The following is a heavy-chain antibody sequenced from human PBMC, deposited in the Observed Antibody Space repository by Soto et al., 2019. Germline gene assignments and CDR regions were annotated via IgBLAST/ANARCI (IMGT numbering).Heavy chain of an antibody. CDR1: GFTFSGSA. CDR2: IRSKLNNYAT. J-gene: IGHJ4*02. CDR3: SRPSSRYSSAWFDN. V-gene: IGHV3-73*01. D-gene: IGHD6-19*01. Sequence: GGSLRLSCAASGFTFSGSAIHWVRQASGKGLEWVGLIRSKLNNYATSYGASVKGRFTISRDDSKNTAYLQMSSLKTEDTAMYYCSRPSSRYSSAWFDNWGQGTLVTVSS.